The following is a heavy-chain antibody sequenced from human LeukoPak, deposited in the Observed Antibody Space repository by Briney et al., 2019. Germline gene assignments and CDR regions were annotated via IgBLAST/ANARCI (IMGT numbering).Heavy chain of an antibody. V-gene: IGHV1-2*02. CDR1: GYTFTGYY. D-gene: IGHD3-10*01. CDR2: INPNSGGT. CDR3: ARGYGSGSYYIPYFDF. Sequence: ASVKVSCKAFGYTFTGYYMYWVRQAPGQGLEWMGWINPNSGGTNYAQKFQGRVTMTRDTSISTAYMELSRLGSDDTAVYYCARGYGSGSYYIPYFDFWGQGTLVTVSS. J-gene: IGHJ4*02.